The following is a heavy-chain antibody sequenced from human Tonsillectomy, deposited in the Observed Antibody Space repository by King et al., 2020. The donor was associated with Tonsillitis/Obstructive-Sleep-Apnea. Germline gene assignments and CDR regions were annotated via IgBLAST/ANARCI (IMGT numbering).Heavy chain of an antibody. Sequence: GQLVQSGAEVKKPGASVKVSCKVSGYTLTELSMHWVRQAPGKGLEWMGGFDPEDGETIYAQKFQGRVTMTEETSTDTAYMELSSLRSEDTAVYYCATDRVGGSYCLDYWGQGTLVTVSS. D-gene: IGHD1-26*01. CDR2: FDPEDGET. V-gene: IGHV1-24*01. CDR1: GYTLTELS. CDR3: ATDRVGGSYCLDY. J-gene: IGHJ4*02.